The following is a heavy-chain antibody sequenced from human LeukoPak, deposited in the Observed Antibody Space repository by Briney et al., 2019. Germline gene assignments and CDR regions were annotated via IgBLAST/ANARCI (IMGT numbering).Heavy chain of an antibody. J-gene: IGHJ6*03. V-gene: IGHV4-59*01. CDR3: ARTTEGGYTYGYFYYYMDV. Sequence: PSETLSLTCTVSGGSISSYYWSWIRQPPGKGLEWIGYLHYSGSTNYNPSLKSRVTISVDTSKNQFSLKLSSVTAADTAVYYCARTTEGGYTYGYFYYYMDVWGKGTTVTISS. CDR2: LHYSGST. D-gene: IGHD5-18*01. CDR1: GGSISSYY.